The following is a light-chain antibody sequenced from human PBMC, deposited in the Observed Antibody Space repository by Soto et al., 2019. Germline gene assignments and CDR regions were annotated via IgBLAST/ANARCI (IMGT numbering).Light chain of an antibody. V-gene: IGKV3-15*01. CDR3: QQYYNWPLT. J-gene: IGKJ1*01. Sequence: EIVLTQSPATLSVSPGERATLSCRASESVSSTLAWYQQKPGQAPRLLIYAAAVRATGIPARFSGSGSATEFTLTISSLQSEDFAVYYCQQYYNWPLTFGQGTKVDIK. CDR2: AAA. CDR1: ESVSST.